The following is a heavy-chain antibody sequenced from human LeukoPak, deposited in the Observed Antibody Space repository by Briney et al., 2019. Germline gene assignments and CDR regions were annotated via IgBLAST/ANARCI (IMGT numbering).Heavy chain of an antibody. CDR3: AKDAPRYYDYVWGSYRFDY. V-gene: IGHV3-23*01. Sequence: GGSLRLSCTASGFSFRMYAMSWVRQAPGKGLEWVSAISGSGGSTYYADSVKGRFTISRDNSKNTLYLQMNSLRAEDTAVYYCAKDAPRYYDYVWGSYRFDYWGQGTLVTVSS. CDR2: ISGSGGST. D-gene: IGHD3-16*02. J-gene: IGHJ4*02. CDR1: GFSFRMYA.